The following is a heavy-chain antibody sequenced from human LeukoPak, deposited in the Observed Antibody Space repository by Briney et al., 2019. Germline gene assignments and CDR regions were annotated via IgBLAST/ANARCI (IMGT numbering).Heavy chain of an antibody. J-gene: IGHJ4*02. CDR3: ARDQGPNYYGSGSYSPLLDY. V-gene: IGHV4-38-2*02. CDR1: GYSISSGYY. Sequence: SETLSLTCTVSGYSISSGYYWGWIRQPPGKGLEWIGSIYHSGSTYYNPSLKSRVTISVDTSKNQFSLKLSSVTAADTAVYYCARDQGPNYYGSGSYSPLLDYWGQGTLVTVSS. CDR2: IYHSGST. D-gene: IGHD3-10*01.